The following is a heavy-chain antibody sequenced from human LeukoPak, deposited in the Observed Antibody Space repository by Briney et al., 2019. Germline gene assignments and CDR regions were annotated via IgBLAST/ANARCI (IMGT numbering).Heavy chain of an antibody. J-gene: IGHJ2*01. CDR1: GGSISSYY. CDR3: AGGQYHLLYWYFDL. D-gene: IGHD2-2*01. CDR2: IYSSGST. Sequence: KPSETLSLTCTVSGGSISSYYWSWIRQPAGKGLEWIGRIYSSGSTNYNPSLKSRVTMSVDTSKNQFSLKLSSVTAADTAVYYCAGGQYHLLYWYFDLWGRGTLVTVSS. V-gene: IGHV4-4*07.